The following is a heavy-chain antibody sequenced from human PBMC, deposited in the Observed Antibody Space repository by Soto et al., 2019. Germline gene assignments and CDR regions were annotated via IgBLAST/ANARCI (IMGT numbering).Heavy chain of an antibody. CDR3: AGMGPLGNFDY. D-gene: IGHD2-8*01. CDR2: IYWDDDK. J-gene: IGHJ4*02. Sequence: QITLKESGPTLVKPTQTLTLTCTFSGFSLSTSGVGVGWIRQPPGKALEWLALIYWDDDKRYSPSLKSKLTITKDSSIHSLFLTMTNMHPVDTATYYRAGMGPLGNFDYWGQGTLVIVSS. CDR1: GFSLSTSGVG. V-gene: IGHV2-5*02.